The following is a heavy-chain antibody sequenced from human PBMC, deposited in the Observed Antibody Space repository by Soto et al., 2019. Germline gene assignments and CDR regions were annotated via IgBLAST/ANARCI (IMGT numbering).Heavy chain of an antibody. CDR3: TTATGRYYYDSSGYSLSAFDI. D-gene: IGHD3-22*01. CDR2: IIPIFGTA. Sequence: ASVKVSCKSSGCTFSSYSISWVRQAPGQGLEWMGGIIPIFGTANYAQKFQGRVTITADESTSTAYMELSSLKTEDTAVYYCTTATGRYYYDSSGYSLSAFDIWGQGTMVTVSS. CDR1: GCTFSSYS. V-gene: IGHV1-69*13. J-gene: IGHJ3*02.